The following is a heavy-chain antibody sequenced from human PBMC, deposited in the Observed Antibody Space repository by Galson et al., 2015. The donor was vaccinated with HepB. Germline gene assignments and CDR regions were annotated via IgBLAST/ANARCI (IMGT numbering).Heavy chain of an antibody. CDR2: IYTSGST. D-gene: IGHD2-2*01. Sequence: LSLTCTVSGGSISSGSYYWSWIRQPAGKGLEWIGRIYTSGSTNYNPSLKSRVTMSVDTSKNQFSLKLSSVTAADTAVYYCARGIVVVPAARPYYYYMDVWGKGTTVTVSS. J-gene: IGHJ6*03. CDR1: GGSISSGSYY. CDR3: ARGIVVVPAARPYYYYMDV. V-gene: IGHV4-61*02.